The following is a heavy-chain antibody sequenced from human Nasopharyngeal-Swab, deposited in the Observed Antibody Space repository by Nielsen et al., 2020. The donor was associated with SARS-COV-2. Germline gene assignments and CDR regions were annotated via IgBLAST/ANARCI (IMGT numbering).Heavy chain of an antibody. V-gene: IGHV3-21*01. D-gene: IGHD2-21*01. Sequence: GGSLRLSCAASGFTFSTYSMNWVRQAPGKGLEWVSSISSSSSYIYYADSVKGRFTISRDNAKNSLYLQMNSLRAEDTAVFSFLILLFLWQLFDPWGQGTPVTVSS. CDR2: ISSSSSYI. J-gene: IGHJ5*02. CDR1: GFTFSTYS. CDR3: LILLFLWQLFDP.